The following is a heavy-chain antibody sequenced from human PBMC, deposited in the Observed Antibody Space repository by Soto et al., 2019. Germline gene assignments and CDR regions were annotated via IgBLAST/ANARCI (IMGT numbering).Heavy chain of an antibody. CDR1: GFTFSSYG. CDR2: IWYDGSNK. D-gene: IGHD6-19*01. Sequence: QVQLVESGGGVVQPGRSLRLSCAASGFTFSSYGMHWVRQAPGKGLEWVAVIWYDGSNKYYADSVKGRFTISRDNSKNTLYLQMNRLRAEDTAVYYCAREGAVADTTGWFDPWGQGTLVTVSS. V-gene: IGHV3-33*01. J-gene: IGHJ5*02. CDR3: AREGAVADTTGWFDP.